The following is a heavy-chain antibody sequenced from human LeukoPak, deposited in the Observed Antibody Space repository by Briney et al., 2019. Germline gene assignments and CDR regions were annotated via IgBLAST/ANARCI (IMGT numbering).Heavy chain of an antibody. Sequence: PSETLSLTCTVSGYSISSGYYWGWIRQPPGRGLEWIGYIYYSGSTNSNPSLKSRVTMSVDTSKNQFSLKLSSVTTADTAVYYCASAPPTTTFYYFDYWGQGTLVTVSS. D-gene: IGHD2/OR15-2a*01. CDR3: ASAPPTTTFYYFDY. V-gene: IGHV4-61*01. CDR2: IYYSGST. CDR1: GYSISSGYY. J-gene: IGHJ4*02.